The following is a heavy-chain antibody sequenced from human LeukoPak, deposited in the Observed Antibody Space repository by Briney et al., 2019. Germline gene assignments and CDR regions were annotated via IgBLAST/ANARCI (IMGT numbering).Heavy chain of an antibody. Sequence: ASVKVSCKAFGYTFTSNYMHWVRQAPGQGPEWMGVISPSGGSTTYAQKFQGRVTMTRDTSTSTVYMELSSLRSEDTAIYYCARGDHVRIYTESAFDIWGQGTMVTVSS. CDR1: GYTFTSNY. CDR3: ARGDHVRIYTESAFDI. V-gene: IGHV1-46*01. D-gene: IGHD2-15*01. J-gene: IGHJ3*02. CDR2: ISPSGGST.